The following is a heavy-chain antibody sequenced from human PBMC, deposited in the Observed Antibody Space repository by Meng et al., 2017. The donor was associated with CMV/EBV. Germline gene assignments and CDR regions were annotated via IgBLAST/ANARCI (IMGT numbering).Heavy chain of an antibody. J-gene: IGHJ6*02. Sequence: SVKVSCKASGGTFSSYAISWVRQAPGQGLEWMGGIIPIFGTANYAQKFQGRVTITTDESTSTAYMELSSLRSEDTAVYYCARDRCVLLTSYPTPYYYYYGMDVWGQGTMVTVSS. CDR3: ARDRCVLLTSYPTPYYYYYGMDV. CDR2: IIPIFGTA. CDR1: GGTFSSYA. D-gene: IGHD1-26*01. V-gene: IGHV1-69*05.